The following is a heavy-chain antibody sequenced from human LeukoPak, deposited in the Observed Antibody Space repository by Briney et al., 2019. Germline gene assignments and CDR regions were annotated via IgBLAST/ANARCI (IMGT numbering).Heavy chain of an antibody. CDR1: GYSISSGYY. V-gene: IGHV4-38-2*01. CDR2: IYHSGST. J-gene: IGHJ3*02. Sequence: SETLSLTCAVSGYSISSGYYWGWIRQPPGKGLEWIGSIYHSGSTYYNPSLKSRVTISVDTSKNQFSLKLSSVTAADTAVYYCARARGYSSSYDPFDIWGQGTMVTVSS. CDR3: ARARGYSSSYDPFDI. D-gene: IGHD1-26*01.